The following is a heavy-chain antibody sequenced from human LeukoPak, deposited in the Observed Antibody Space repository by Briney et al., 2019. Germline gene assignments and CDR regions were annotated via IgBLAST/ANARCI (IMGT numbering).Heavy chain of an antibody. CDR3: ARDSFAGGDFWSGYSPFGMDV. D-gene: IGHD3-3*01. CDR1: GFNFSNLG. J-gene: IGHJ6*04. CDR2: ISYDGSNK. V-gene: IGHV3-30*19. Sequence: PGGSLRLSCAASGFNFSNLGINCVRQAPGKGLEWVAVISYDGSNKYYADSVKGRFTISRDNSKNTLYLQMNSLRAEDTAVYYCARDSFAGGDFWSGYSPFGMDVWGKGTTVTVSS.